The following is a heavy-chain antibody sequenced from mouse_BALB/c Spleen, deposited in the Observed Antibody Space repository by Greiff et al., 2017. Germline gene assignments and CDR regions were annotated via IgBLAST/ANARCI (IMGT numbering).Heavy chain of an antibody. V-gene: IGHV1S29*02. CDR2: IYPYNGGT. CDR1: GYTFTDYN. J-gene: IGHJ4*01. CDR3: ALDSSGYGAMDY. Sequence: EVMLVESGPELVKPGASVKISCKASGYTFTDYNMHWVKQSHGKSLEWIGYIYPYNGGTGYNQKFKSKATLTVDNSSSTAYMELRSLTSEDSAVYYCALDSSGYGAMDYWGQGTSVTVSS. D-gene: IGHD3-2*01.